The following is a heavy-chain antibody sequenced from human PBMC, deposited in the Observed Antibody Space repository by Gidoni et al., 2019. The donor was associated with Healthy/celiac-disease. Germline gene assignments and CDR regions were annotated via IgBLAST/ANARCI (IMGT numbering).Heavy chain of an antibody. CDR2: INSDGSST. V-gene: IGHV3-74*01. D-gene: IGHD3-3*01. Sequence: EVQLVESGGGLVQPGGSLRLSCAASVFPFSRYWMHWVRQAPGKGLVWVSRINSDGSSTSYADSVKGRFTISRDNAKNTLYLQMNSLRAEDTAVYYCARAVTIFGVVIYFDYWGQGTLVTVSS. J-gene: IGHJ4*02. CDR1: VFPFSRYW. CDR3: ARAVTIFGVVIYFDY.